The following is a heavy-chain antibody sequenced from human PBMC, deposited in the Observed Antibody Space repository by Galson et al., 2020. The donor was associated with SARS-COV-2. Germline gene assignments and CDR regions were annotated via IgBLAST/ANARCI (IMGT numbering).Heavy chain of an antibody. J-gene: IGHJ4*02. Sequence: SETLSLTCAVYGGSFSGYYWSWIRQPPGKGLEWIGEINHSGSTNYNPSLKSRVTISVDTSKNQFSLKLSSVTAADTAVYYCARGRGYSGYDPLTDWGQGTLVTVSS. CDR1: GGSFSGYY. CDR3: ARGRGYSGYDPLTD. D-gene: IGHD5-12*01. V-gene: IGHV4-34*01. CDR2: INHSGST.